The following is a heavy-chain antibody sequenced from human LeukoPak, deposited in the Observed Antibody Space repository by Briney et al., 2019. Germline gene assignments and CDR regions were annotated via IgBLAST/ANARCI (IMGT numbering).Heavy chain of an antibody. J-gene: IGHJ4*02. CDR2: ISSSSSTI. D-gene: IGHD3-3*01. CDR1: GFTISSYA. Sequence: GGSLRLSCAASGFTISSYAMSWVRQAPGKGLEWVSYISSSSSTIYYADSVKGRFTISRDNAKNSLYLQMNSLRAEDTAVYYCARVAAASRLDYTFDYWGQGTLVTVPS. CDR3: ARVAAASRLDYTFDY. V-gene: IGHV3-48*01.